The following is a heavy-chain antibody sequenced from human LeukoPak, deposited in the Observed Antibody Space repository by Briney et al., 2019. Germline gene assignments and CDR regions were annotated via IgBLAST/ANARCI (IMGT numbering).Heavy chain of an antibody. Sequence: SETLSLTCTVSGGSISSYYWSWIRQPPGKGLEWIGYIYYSGSTNYNPSLKSRVTISVDTSKNQFSLKLSSVTAADTAVYYCARLRPQEYCGGDCYSWYFDLWGRGTLVTVSS. CDR1: GGSISSYY. CDR2: IYYSGST. V-gene: IGHV4-59*01. CDR3: ARLRPQEYCGGDCYSWYFDL. D-gene: IGHD2-21*02. J-gene: IGHJ2*01.